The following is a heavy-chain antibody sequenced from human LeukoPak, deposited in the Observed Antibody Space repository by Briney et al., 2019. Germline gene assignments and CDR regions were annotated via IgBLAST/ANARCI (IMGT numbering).Heavy chain of an antibody. Sequence: PSETLSLTCTVSGGSSSRSYWSWIRQPPGKGLEWIGYIYYSGSTNYNPSLKSRVTISVDTSKNQFSLKLSSVTAADTAVYYCAREAPPYYYGMDVWGQGTTVTVSS. V-gene: IGHV4-59*01. J-gene: IGHJ6*02. CDR1: GGSSSRSY. CDR2: IYYSGST. CDR3: AREAPPYYYGMDV.